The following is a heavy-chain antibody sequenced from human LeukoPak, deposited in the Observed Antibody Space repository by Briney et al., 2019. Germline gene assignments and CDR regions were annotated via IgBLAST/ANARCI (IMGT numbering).Heavy chain of an antibody. CDR2: VNESGGT. Sequence: PSETLSLTCAVYIDSFSNYHWNWIRQTPAKRMEWIGEVNESGGTNISPSLRSRVILSVDTSKNQFSLKLISVTVADTAIYYCARGQGATVPQVGKNWFDPWGQGTRVTVSS. D-gene: IGHD1-26*01. V-gene: IGHV4-34*01. J-gene: IGHJ5*02. CDR3: ARGQGATVPQVGKNWFDP. CDR1: IDSFSNYH.